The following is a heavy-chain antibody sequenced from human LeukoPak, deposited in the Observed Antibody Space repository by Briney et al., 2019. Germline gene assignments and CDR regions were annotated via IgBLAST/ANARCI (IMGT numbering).Heavy chain of an antibody. D-gene: IGHD1-26*01. CDR3: AKAPGFLSSVASYYFDY. V-gene: IGHV3-23*01. J-gene: IGHJ4*02. CDR2: ISGSGGST. Sequence: GGSLRLSCAASGFIFSTYGMHWIRQAPGKGLEWVSAISGSGGSTYYADSVEGRFTISRDNSKNTLYLQMNSLRAEDTAVYYCAKAPGFLSSVASYYFDYWGQGTLVTVSS. CDR1: GFIFSTYG.